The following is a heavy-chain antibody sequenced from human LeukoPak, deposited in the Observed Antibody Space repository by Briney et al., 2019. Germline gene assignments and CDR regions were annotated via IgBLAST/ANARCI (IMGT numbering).Heavy chain of an antibody. CDR2: IHYSGSS. J-gene: IGHJ4*02. Sequence: SETLSLTCAVSGGSISTYYWSWIRQPPGKGLEWIGYIHYSGSSNYNPSLKGRVTISLDTSKNQFSLKLSSVTAADTAVYYCARGAAATYWGQGTLVTVSS. V-gene: IGHV4-59*01. CDR1: GGSISTYY. D-gene: IGHD6-13*01. CDR3: ARGAAATY.